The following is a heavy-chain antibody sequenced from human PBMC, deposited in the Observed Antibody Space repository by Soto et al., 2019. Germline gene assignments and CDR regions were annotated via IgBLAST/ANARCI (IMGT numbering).Heavy chain of an antibody. V-gene: IGHV1-18*01. D-gene: IGHD4-17*01. CDR2: ISAYNGNT. CDR3: ARVPDYGDYGAYWFDP. CDR1: GYTFTSYA. Sequence: QVQLVQSGAEVKKPGASVKVSCKASGYTFTSYAISWVRQSPGQVLEWMGWISAYNGNTNYAQKLQGRVTMTTDTSTSTAYMELRSLRSDDTAVYYCARVPDYGDYGAYWFDPWGQGTLVTVSS. J-gene: IGHJ5*02.